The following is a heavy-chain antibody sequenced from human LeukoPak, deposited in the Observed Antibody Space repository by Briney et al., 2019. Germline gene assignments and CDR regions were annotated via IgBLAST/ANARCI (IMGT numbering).Heavy chain of an antibody. D-gene: IGHD3-3*01. CDR2: INPNSGGT. J-gene: IGHJ6*02. Sequence: GASVKVSCKASGYTFTGYYMHWVRQAPGQGLEWMGWINPNSGGTNYAQKFQGWVTMTRDTSISTAYMELSRLRSDDTAVYYCAREEIDDFWSGYYTVNYGMDVWGQGTTVSVSS. CDR1: GYTFTGYY. CDR3: AREEIDDFWSGYYTVNYGMDV. V-gene: IGHV1-2*04.